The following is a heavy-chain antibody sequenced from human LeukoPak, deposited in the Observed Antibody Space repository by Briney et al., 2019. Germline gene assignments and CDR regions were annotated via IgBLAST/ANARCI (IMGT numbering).Heavy chain of an antibody. Sequence: SCKVSGYTLTELSMHWVRQAPGKGLEWVAVIWYDGSNKYYADSVKGRFTISRDNSKNTLYLQMNSLRAEDTAVYYCARDLKVYSSGWIFDYWGQGTLVTVSS. CDR3: ARDLKVYSSGWIFDY. CDR2: IWYDGSNK. V-gene: IGHV3-33*01. CDR1: GYTLTELS. J-gene: IGHJ4*02. D-gene: IGHD6-19*01.